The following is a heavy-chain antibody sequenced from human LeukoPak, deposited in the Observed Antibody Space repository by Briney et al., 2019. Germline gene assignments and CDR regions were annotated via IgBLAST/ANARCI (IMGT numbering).Heavy chain of an antibody. CDR1: GYTFTSYG. CDR2: ISAYNGNT. J-gene: IGHJ5*02. Sequence: ASVKVSCKASGYTFTSYGISWVRQAPGQGLEWMGWISAYNGNTNYAQKLQGRVTMTTDTSTSTAYMELRSLGSDDTAVYYCARRPLNVLSDWFDPWGQGTLVTVSS. V-gene: IGHV1-18*01. D-gene: IGHD3-16*01. CDR3: ARRPLNVLSDWFDP.